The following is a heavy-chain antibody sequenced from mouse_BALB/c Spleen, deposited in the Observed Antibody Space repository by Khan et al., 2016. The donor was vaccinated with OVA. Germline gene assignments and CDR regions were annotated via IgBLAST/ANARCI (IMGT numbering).Heavy chain of an antibody. CDR3: ARETTYYGNYEAMDY. CDR2: IWAGGST. V-gene: IGHV2-9*02. J-gene: IGHJ4*01. D-gene: IGHD2-10*01. Sequence: QVQLKESGPGLVAPSQSLSITCTVSGFSLSNYGVNWVRQPPGKGLEWLGIIWAGGSTNYNSALMSKLSIRKDNARSQVFLKMNSLQTDDTAMYYRARETTYYGNYEAMDYWGQGTSVTVSS. CDR1: GFSLSNYG.